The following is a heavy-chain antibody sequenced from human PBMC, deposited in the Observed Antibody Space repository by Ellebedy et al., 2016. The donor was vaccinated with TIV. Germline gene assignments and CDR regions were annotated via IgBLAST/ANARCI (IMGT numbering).Heavy chain of an antibody. Sequence: GESLKISCAGTGFNVVSNYMSWVRQAPGKGLEWVAVMDISGSEFYADSVQGRVTISRDNSKNTLYLQMDSLRAEDTAVYYCAKLPDSGAYFYWGQGTLVTVSS. CDR3: AKLPDSGAYFY. CDR2: MDISGSE. V-gene: IGHV3-66*04. CDR1: GFNVVSNY. D-gene: IGHD1-26*01. J-gene: IGHJ4*02.